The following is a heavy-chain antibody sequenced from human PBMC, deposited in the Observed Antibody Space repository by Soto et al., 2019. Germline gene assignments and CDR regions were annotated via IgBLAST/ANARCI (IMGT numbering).Heavy chain of an antibody. CDR2: ISSSSSST. V-gene: IGHV3-11*05. CDR3: ARGLKESGHGGYFAY. J-gene: IGHJ4*02. Sequence: QVQLVESGGGLVKPGGSLRLSCAASGFTFSDYYMSWIRQAPGKGLEWISYISSSSSSTNYADSVKGRISISRDNAKNSLHMEMTCLRVEDTAVYYCARGLKESGHGGYFAYWGQGTLVTVSS. D-gene: IGHD5-12*01. CDR1: GFTFSDYY.